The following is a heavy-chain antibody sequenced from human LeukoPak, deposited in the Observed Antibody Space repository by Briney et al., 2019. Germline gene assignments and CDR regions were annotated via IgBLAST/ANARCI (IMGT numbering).Heavy chain of an antibody. Sequence: PGGSLRLSCAASGFTFSSYSINWVRQAPGKRLECGSSISSRISSIYFTDSSKVRFTISRDNTQNLVYLQMNSLKEEETAVYFCARAAAAVEIPYYLDFWGQGTLVTVSS. CDR1: GFTFSSYS. J-gene: IGHJ4*02. CDR2: ISSRISSI. D-gene: IGHD6-13*01. V-gene: IGHV3-21*06. CDR3: ARAAAAVEIPYYLDF.